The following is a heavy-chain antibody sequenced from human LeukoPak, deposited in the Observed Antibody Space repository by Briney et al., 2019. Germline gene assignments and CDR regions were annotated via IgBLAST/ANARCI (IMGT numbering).Heavy chain of an antibody. CDR1: GYTFTSYG. CDR3: ARGRKAGYYYYYMDV. D-gene: IGHD3-10*01. Sequence: ASVKVSCKASGYTFTSYGISWVRQAPGQGLERMGWISAYNGNTNYAQKLQGRVTMTTDTSTSTAYMELRSLRSDDTAVYYCARGRKAGYYYYYMDVWGKGTTVTVSS. V-gene: IGHV1-18*01. CDR2: ISAYNGNT. J-gene: IGHJ6*03.